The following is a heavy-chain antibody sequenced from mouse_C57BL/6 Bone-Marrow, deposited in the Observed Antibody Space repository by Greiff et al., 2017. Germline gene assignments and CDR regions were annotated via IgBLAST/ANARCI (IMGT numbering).Heavy chain of an antibody. CDR2: IDPENGAT. V-gene: IGHV14-4*01. Sequence: VQLQQSGAELVRPGASVKLSCTASGFNIKDDYMHWVKQRPEQGLEWIGWIDPENGATEYASKFQGKATITANTSSNTAYLQLSSLTSEDTAVYYCTTRYKNYWGQGTSVTGSS. CDR1: GFNIKDDY. CDR3: TTRYKNY. D-gene: IGHD1-3*01. J-gene: IGHJ4*01.